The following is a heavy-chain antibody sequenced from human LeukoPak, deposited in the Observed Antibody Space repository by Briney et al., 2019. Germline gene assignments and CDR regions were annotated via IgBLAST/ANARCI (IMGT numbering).Heavy chain of an antibody. CDR2: INPNSGGT. J-gene: IGHJ4*02. D-gene: IGHD1-7*01. CDR1: GYTFTGYY. CDR3: ARVQELELGEVDY. V-gene: IGHV1-2*02. Sequence: ASVKVSCKASGYTFTGYYMHWVRQAPGQGLEGMVWINPNSGGTNYAQKFQGRVTMTRDTSISTAYMELSRLRSDDTAVYYWARVQELELGEVDYWGQGTLVTVSS.